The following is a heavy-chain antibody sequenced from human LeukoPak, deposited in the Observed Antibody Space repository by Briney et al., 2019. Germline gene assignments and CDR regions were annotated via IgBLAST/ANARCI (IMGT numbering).Heavy chain of an antibody. J-gene: IGHJ6*03. CDR3: ARGSGHYYYYMDV. V-gene: IGHV4-39*01. Sequence: SETLSLTCTVSGDSISSSSSYWGWIRQPPGEGLEWIGSIYYSGSTYYNTSLKSRVTISVDTSKNQFSLRLNSVTAADTAVYYCARGSGHYYYYMDVWGKGTTVTISS. CDR2: IYYSGST. CDR1: GDSISSSSSY.